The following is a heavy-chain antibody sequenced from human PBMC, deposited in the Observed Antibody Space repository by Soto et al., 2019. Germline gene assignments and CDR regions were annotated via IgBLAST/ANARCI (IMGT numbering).Heavy chain of an antibody. CDR2: IIPIFGTA. CDR3: ATLVVVAAYAFDI. D-gene: IGHD2-15*01. Sequence: SVKVSCKASGGTFSSYAISWVRQAPGQGLEWMGGIIPIFGTANYAQKFQGRVTVTADKSTSTAYMELSSLRSEDTAVYYCATLVVVAAYAFDIWGQGTMVTVS. J-gene: IGHJ3*02. CDR1: GGTFSSYA. V-gene: IGHV1-69*06.